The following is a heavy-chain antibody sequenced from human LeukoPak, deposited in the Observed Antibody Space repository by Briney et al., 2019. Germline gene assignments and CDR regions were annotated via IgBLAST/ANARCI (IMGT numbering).Heavy chain of an antibody. CDR2: INHSGST. CDR1: GGSFSGYY. CDR3: ARGRGTIFGVVIIDNWFDP. D-gene: IGHD3-3*01. Sequence: TPSETLSLTCAVYGGSFSGYYWSWIRQPPGKGLEWIGEINHSGSTNYNPSLKSRVTISVDTSKNQFSLKLSSVTAADTAVYYCARGRGTIFGVVIIDNWFDPWGQGTLVTVSS. J-gene: IGHJ5*02. V-gene: IGHV4-34*01.